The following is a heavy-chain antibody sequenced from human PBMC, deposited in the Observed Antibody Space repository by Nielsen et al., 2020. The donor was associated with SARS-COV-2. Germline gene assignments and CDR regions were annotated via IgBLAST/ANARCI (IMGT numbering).Heavy chain of an antibody. CDR3: ARDNGYSGYDYYYYGMDV. CDR1: GGSISSYY. J-gene: IGHJ6*02. CDR2: INHSGST. Sequence: SETLSLTCTVSGGSISSYYWSWIRQPPGKGLEWIGEINHSGSTNYNPSLKSRVTISVDTSKNQFSLKLSSVTAADTAVYYCARDNGYSGYDYYYYGMDVWGQGTTVTVSS. D-gene: IGHD5-12*01. V-gene: IGHV4-59*12.